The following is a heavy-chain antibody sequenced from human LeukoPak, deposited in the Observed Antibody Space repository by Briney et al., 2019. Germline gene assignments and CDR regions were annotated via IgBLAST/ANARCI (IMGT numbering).Heavy chain of an antibody. V-gene: IGHV1-46*01. CDR3: ASSDPGYCSGGSCYSTN. CDR2: INPSGGST. CDR1: GYTFTSYY. J-gene: IGHJ4*02. D-gene: IGHD2-15*01. Sequence: ASVKVSCKASGYTFTSYYMHWVRQAPGQGLEWMGIINPSGGSTSYAQKFQGRVTITADKSTSTAYMELSSLRSEDTAVYYCASSDPGYCSGGSCYSTNWGQGTLVTVSS.